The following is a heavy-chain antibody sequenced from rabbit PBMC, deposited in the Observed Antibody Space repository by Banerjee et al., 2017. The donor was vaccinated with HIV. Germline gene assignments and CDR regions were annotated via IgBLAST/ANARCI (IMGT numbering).Heavy chain of an antibody. D-gene: IGHD6-1*01. CDR2: IYVGSSGST. CDR3: GRGGAGVGGYAYATGGDNL. V-gene: IGHV1S40*01. Sequence: QQLVESGGGLVKPGASLTLTCKASGFSFSSGYDLCWVRQAPGKGLEWIACIYVGSSGSTYYASWAKGRFTISKTSSTTVTLQMTSLTAADTATYFCGRGGAGVGGYAYATGGDNLWAQAPWSPS. J-gene: IGHJ4*01. CDR1: GFSFSSGYD.